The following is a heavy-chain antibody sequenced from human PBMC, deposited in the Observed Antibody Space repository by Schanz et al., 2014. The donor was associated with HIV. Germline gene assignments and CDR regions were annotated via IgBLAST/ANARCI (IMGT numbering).Heavy chain of an antibody. Sequence: QVQLVESGGGVVQPGRSLRLSCAGSGFIFRDYALHWVRQAPGKGLEWVSGISGTDGSRSYADSVKGRFTISRDNSKNTLFLQMNSLRAEDRALYYCAREGPTVTPGYYYGMDVWGQGTTVTVSS. J-gene: IGHJ6*02. D-gene: IGHD4-17*01. CDR3: AREGPTVTPGYYYGMDV. CDR2: ISGTDGSR. V-gene: IGHV3-30-3*01. CDR1: GFIFRDYA.